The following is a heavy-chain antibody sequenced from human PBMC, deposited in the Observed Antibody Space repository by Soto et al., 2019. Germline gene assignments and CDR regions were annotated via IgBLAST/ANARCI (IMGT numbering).Heavy chain of an antibody. Sequence: QVQLVESGGGVVQPGRSLRLSCAASGFTFSSYGMHWVRQAPGKGLEWVAVISYDGSNKYYADSVKGRFTISRDNSTNTLYLQMNSLRAEDTAVYYCAKASQPQWLVRAAFDYWGQGTLVTVSS. CDR2: ISYDGSNK. J-gene: IGHJ4*02. V-gene: IGHV3-30*18. CDR1: GFTFSSYG. CDR3: AKASQPQWLVRAAFDY. D-gene: IGHD6-19*01.